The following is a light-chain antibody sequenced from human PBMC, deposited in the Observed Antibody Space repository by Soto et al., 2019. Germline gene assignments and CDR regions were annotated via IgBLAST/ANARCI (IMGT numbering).Light chain of an antibody. J-gene: IGKJ1*01. V-gene: IGKV1-6*01. CDR3: LQDFKYPRT. CDR1: QGIRNA. Sequence: AILMTQSPSSLSASVGDRVTITCRASQGIRNALAWYQQKPGKAPKLLIYEASTLQSGVPSRFSGSYSGTDFTLTIGSLQPEDFATYYCLQDFKYPRTFGQGTKVEIK. CDR2: EAS.